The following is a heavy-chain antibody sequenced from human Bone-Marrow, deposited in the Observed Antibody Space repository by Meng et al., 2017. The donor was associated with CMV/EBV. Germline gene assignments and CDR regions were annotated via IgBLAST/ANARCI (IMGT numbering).Heavy chain of an antibody. CDR1: GGSISSSSYY. CDR2: IYYSGST. J-gene: IGHJ4*02. CDR3: ARSLYSSSWHHNHY. V-gene: IGHV4-39*07. Sequence: GSLRLSCTVSGGSISSSSYYWGWLRQPPGKGLEWIGSIYYSGSTYYNPSLKSRVTISVDTSKNQFSLKLSSVTAADTAVYYFARSLYSSSWHHNHYWGQGTRVTVSS. D-gene: IGHD6-13*01.